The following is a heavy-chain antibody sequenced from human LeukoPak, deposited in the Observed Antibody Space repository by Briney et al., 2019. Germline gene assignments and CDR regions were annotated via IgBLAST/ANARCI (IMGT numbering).Heavy chain of an antibody. V-gene: IGHV4-4*07. CDR3: ARGPLTFGGVIVIDDAFDI. D-gene: IGHD3-16*02. CDR1: GGSISSYY. CDR2: IYTSGST. J-gene: IGHJ3*02. Sequence: SETLSLTCTVSGGSISSYYWSWIRQPAGKGLEWIGRIYTSGSTNYNPSLKSRVTMSVDTSKNQFSLKVSSVTAADTAVYYCARGPLTFGGVIVIDDAFDIWGQGTMVTVSS.